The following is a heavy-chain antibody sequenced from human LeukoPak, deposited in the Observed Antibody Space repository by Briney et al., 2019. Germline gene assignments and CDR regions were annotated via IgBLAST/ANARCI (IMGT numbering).Heavy chain of an antibody. CDR2: IIPILGIA. Sequence: SVKVSCKASGGTFSSYTISWVRQAPGQGLEWMGRIIPILGIANYAQKFQGRVTITADKSTSTAYMELSSLRTEDTAVYYCARVDRAVAGTPHYWGQGTLVTVSS. J-gene: IGHJ4*02. D-gene: IGHD6-19*01. CDR3: ARVDRAVAGTPHY. V-gene: IGHV1-69*02. CDR1: GGTFSSYT.